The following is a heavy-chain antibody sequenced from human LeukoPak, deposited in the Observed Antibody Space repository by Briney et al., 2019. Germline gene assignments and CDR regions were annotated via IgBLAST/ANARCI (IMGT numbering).Heavy chain of an antibody. CDR2: MNPNSGNT. CDR1: GYTFTSYD. Sequence: ASVTVSCKASGYTFTSYDINWVRQATGQGLEWMGWMNPNSGNTGYAQKFQGRVTMTRNTSISTAYMELSSLRSEDTAVYYCARGSYACSSTSCYRAWFDPWGQGTLVTVSS. CDR3: ARGSYACSSTSCYRAWFDP. J-gene: IGHJ5*02. D-gene: IGHD2-2*01. V-gene: IGHV1-8*01.